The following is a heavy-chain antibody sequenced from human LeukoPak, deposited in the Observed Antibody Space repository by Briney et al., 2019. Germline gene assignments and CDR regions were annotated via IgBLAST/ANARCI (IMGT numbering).Heavy chain of an antibody. CDR2: IYPGDSDA. J-gene: IGHJ4*02. V-gene: IGHV5-51*01. Sequence: GESLKISCKGSGYSFTNYWIGWVRQMPGKGLEWMGIIYPGDSDARYSPSFQGQVTISADKSINTAYQQWSSLKASDTAMYYCARLWSSSGWYGVYWGQGTLVAVSS. CDR1: GYSFTNYW. D-gene: IGHD6-19*01. CDR3: ARLWSSSGWYGVY.